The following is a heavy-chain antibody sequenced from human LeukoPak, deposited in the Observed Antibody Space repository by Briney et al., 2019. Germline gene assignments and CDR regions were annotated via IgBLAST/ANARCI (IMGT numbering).Heavy chain of an antibody. Sequence: PAETLSLTCAVSGFSVRESNYWGWIRQPPGKGLEWIGNIHYLGNTYYNPSLKDRVTISLDTSKYQFSLKLSSVTAADTAVYYCARVLIVVVTEENDAFDIWGQGTMVTVSS. J-gene: IGHJ3*02. CDR1: GFSVRESNY. D-gene: IGHD2-21*02. V-gene: IGHV4-38-2*01. CDR2: IHYLGNT. CDR3: ARVLIVVVTEENDAFDI.